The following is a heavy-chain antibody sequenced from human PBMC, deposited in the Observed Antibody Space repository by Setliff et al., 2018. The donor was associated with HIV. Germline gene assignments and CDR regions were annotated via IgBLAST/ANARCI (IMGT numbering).Heavy chain of an antibody. J-gene: IGHJ4*02. CDR1: GYNFVDYS. CDR2: IYPVDSET. CDR3: ARPRGNDYAGSGFDN. V-gene: IGHV5-51*01. Sequence: PGESLKISCQGSGYNFVDYSIAWVRQVPGKGLEWMGIIYPVDSETRYSPSFQGQVTISADKSINTAYLQWTTLKASDSAMYYYARPRGNDYAGSGFDNWGQGTLVTVSS. D-gene: IGHD2-2*01.